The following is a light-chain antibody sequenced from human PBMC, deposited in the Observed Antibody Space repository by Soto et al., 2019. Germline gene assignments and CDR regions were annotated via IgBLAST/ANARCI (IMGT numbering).Light chain of an antibody. V-gene: IGLV1-47*01. J-gene: IGLJ3*02. Sequence: QSVLTQPPSASGTPGQRVTISCSGSSSNIGSSYVYWYQHLPGTAPKLLIYSNNQRPSGVPDRFSGSKSGTSASLAISGLRSEDEADYYCATWDDSLSGWVFGGGTKLTVL. CDR2: SNN. CDR3: ATWDDSLSGWV. CDR1: SSNIGSSY.